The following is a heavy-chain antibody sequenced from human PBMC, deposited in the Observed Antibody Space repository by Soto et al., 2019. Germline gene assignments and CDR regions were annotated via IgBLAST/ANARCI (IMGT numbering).Heavy chain of an antibody. D-gene: IGHD5-12*01. V-gene: IGHV3-23*01. CDR1: GFTFSSHA. Sequence: PGGSLRLSCAASGFTFSSHAVNWVRQAPGKGLEWVSGISGSGGSTYYADSVKGRFTISRDNSKNTLSLQMNTLRAEDTAVYYCARCSGYSGYYYGMDVWGQGTTVTVSS. CDR3: ARCSGYSGYYYGMDV. J-gene: IGHJ6*02. CDR2: ISGSGGST.